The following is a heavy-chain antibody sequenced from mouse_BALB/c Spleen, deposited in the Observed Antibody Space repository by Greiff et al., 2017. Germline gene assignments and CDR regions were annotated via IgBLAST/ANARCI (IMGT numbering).Heavy chain of an antibody. D-gene: IGHD1-2*01. CDR3: ARSGTTAPLAY. V-gene: IGHV5-17*02. CDR2: ISSGSSTI. J-gene: IGHJ3*01. Sequence: EVQRVESGGGLVQPGGSRKLSCAASGFTFSSFGMHWVRQAPEKGLEWVAYISSGSSTIYYADTVKGRFTISRDNPKNTLFLQMTSLRSEDTAMYYCARSGTTAPLAYWGQGTLVTVSA. CDR1: GFTFSSFG.